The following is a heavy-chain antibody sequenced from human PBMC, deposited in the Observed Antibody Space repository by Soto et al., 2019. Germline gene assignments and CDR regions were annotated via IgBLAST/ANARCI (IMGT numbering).Heavy chain of an antibody. Sequence: QVQLVQSGAEVKKPGSSVKVSCKASGGIFSTYAISWLRQAPGQGLEWMGGVIPIFGTPNYAQKFQGRVTITADESTSTAYMELIRLRSEDRAVYYCARDRDDYGSGNYYNRIDFWGQGTLVTVSS. CDR2: VIPIFGTP. J-gene: IGHJ4*02. D-gene: IGHD3-10*01. CDR3: ARDRDDYGSGNYYNRIDF. CDR1: GGIFSTYA. V-gene: IGHV1-69*01.